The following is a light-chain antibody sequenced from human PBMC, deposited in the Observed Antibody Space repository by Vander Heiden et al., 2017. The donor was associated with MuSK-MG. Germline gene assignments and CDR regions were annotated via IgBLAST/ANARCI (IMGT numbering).Light chain of an antibody. J-gene: IGLJ2*01. V-gene: IGLV1-47*01. CDR2: DND. Sequence: QSVLTQPPSASGTPGQGATIPGSGSGSNMGNNYVSWYQQLPETAPTLLIYDNDQRHSGVPARFSCSKTGTSASLAISGLRSEDEADYYCAAWDDTLSGYVAFGGGTKLTVL. CDR1: GSNMGNNY. CDR3: AAWDDTLSGYVA.